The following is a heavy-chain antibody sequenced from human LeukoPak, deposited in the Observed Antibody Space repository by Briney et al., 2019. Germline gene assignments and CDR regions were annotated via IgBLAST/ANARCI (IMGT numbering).Heavy chain of an antibody. Sequence: GGSLRLSCAASGFTFSDYYMTWIRQAPGKGLEWISYISTSGRTLSYADSVKGRFTISRDNAKNSLYLQMNSLRAEDTAVYYCARDKDSSRWYTGYFQHWGQGSLVTVSS. V-gene: IGHV3-11*01. D-gene: IGHD6-13*01. J-gene: IGHJ1*01. CDR2: ISTSGRTL. CDR1: GFTFSDYY. CDR3: ARDKDSSRWYTGYFQH.